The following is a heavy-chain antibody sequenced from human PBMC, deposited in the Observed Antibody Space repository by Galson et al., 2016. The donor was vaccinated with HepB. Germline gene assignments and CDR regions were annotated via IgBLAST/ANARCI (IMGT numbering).Heavy chain of an antibody. CDR3: ARDSIVGFRERGGTDV. V-gene: IGHV3-11*01. Sequence: SLRLSCAVSGFIFNGYHMAWIRQAPGRGPEWVSQIRDSGDFPSYADSGRGRFTISRDNAKNLIFLQMTSLRVEDTAIYYCARDSIVGFRERGGTDVWGRGTTVIVSS. CDR1: GFIFNGYH. CDR2: IRDSGDFP. D-gene: IGHD3-10*01. J-gene: IGHJ6*04.